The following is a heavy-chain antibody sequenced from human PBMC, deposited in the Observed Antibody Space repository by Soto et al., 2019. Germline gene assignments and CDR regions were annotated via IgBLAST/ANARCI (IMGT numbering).Heavy chain of an antibody. CDR1: GFTFSSYG. Sequence: GGSLRLSCAASGFTFSSYGMHWVRQAPGKGLEWVAVISYDGSNKYYADSVKGRFTISRDNSKNTLYLQMNSLRAEDTAVYYCAKDIVLMVYAEYYYYGMDVWGQGTTVTVSS. CDR3: AKDIVLMVYAEYYYYGMDV. CDR2: ISYDGSNK. D-gene: IGHD2-8*01. J-gene: IGHJ6*02. V-gene: IGHV3-30*18.